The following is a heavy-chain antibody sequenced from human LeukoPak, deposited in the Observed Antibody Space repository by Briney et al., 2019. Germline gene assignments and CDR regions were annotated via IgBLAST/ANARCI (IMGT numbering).Heavy chain of an antibody. D-gene: IGHD2/OR15-2a*01. CDR3: AKGPSMAMDV. CDR2: TSDGGIST. Sequence: GASLRLCCAVPHLSFSNYAMSGVRQARGKGLKWVSGTSDGGISTFNADSGKGRFTMSTDNSKNTLYLQMNSLRGDDTAVYYFAKGPSMAMDVWGIGTTVTVSS. CDR1: HLSFSNYA. J-gene: IGHJ6*03. V-gene: IGHV3-23*01.